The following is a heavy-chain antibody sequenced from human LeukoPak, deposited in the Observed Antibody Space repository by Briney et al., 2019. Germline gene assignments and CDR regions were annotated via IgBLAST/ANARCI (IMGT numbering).Heavy chain of an antibody. Sequence: GGSLRLSCAASGFTFSSYAMHWVRQAPGKGLEWVAVISYDGSNKYYADSVKGRFTISRDNSKNTLYLQMNSLRAEDTAVYYCAKGKSGGVNYGMDVWGQGTTVTVSS. CDR1: GFTFSSYA. CDR2: ISYDGSNK. V-gene: IGHV3-30*04. CDR3: AKGKSGGVNYGMDV. J-gene: IGHJ6*02. D-gene: IGHD1-26*01.